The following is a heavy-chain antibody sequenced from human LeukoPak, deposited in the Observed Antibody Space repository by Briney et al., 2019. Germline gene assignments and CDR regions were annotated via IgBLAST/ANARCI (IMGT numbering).Heavy chain of an antibody. V-gene: IGHV3-30*02. CDR1: GFTFSSYG. CDR3: AKDAHHYYDSSGYSFDY. CDR2: IRYDGSNK. J-gene: IGHJ4*02. D-gene: IGHD3-22*01. Sequence: GGSLRLSCAASGFTFSSYGMHWVRQAPGKGLEWVAFIRYDGSNKYYADSVKGRFTISRDNSKNTLYLQMNGLRAEDTAVYYCAKDAHHYYDSSGYSFDYWGQGTLVTVSS.